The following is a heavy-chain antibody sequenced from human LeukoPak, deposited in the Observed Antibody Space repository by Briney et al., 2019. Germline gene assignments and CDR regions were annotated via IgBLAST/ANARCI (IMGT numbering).Heavy chain of an antibody. CDR2: IYSGGST. V-gene: IGHV3-53*01. CDR1: GFTVSSNY. CDR3: ATTGTTGTGDY. J-gene: IGHJ4*02. D-gene: IGHD4-17*01. Sequence: SGGSLRLSCAASGFTVSSNYMSWVRQAPGKGLEWVSVIYSGGSTYYADSVKGRFTISRDNSKNTLYLQMNSLRAEDTAVYYCATTGTTGTGDYWGLGTLVTVSS.